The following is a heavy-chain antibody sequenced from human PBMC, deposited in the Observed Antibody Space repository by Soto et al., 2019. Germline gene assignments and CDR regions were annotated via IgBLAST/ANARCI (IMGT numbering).Heavy chain of an antibody. V-gene: IGHV3-64D*06. D-gene: IGHD5-18*01. CDR1: GFTFRSYA. CDR2: LSGDGRST. J-gene: IGHJ5*02. Sequence: GGSLRLSCSASGFTFRSYAIHWVRQAPGKGLEYVSALSGDGRSTYXXXXXKGRFTVFRDNSKNTLFLQMSSLRVEDTAVYYCVKGNWAYSYNNWFDPWGQGTLVTVSS. CDR3: VKGNWAYSYNNWFDP.